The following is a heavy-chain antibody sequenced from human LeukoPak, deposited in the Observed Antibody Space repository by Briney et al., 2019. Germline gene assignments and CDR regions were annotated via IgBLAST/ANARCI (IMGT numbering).Heavy chain of an antibody. J-gene: IGHJ4*02. V-gene: IGHV3-30-3*01. CDR3: ARDQVMATTHYHDY. CDR2: ISYYGSNK. CDR1: GFTFSSYA. D-gene: IGHD5-24*01. Sequence: GGSLRLSCAASGFTFSSYAMHCVRQAPGKGLEWVAVISYYGSNKYYADSVKGRFTISRDNSKNTLYLQMNSLRAEDTGVYYCARDQVMATTHYHDYWGQGTLVTVSS.